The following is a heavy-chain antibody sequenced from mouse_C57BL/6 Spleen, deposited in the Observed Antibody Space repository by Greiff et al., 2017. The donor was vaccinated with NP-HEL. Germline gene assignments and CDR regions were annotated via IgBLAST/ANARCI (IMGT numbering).Heavy chain of an antibody. CDR3: ARGPSLYYAMDY. CDR2: IYPGGGYT. J-gene: IGHJ4*01. V-gene: IGHV1-63*01. Sequence: VQGVESGAELVRPGTSVKMSCKASGYTFTNYWIGWAKQRPGHGLEWIGDIYPGGGYTNYNEKFKGKATLTADKSSSTAYMQFSSLTSEDSAIYYCARGPSLYYAMDYWGQGTSVTVSS. CDR1: GYTFTNYW.